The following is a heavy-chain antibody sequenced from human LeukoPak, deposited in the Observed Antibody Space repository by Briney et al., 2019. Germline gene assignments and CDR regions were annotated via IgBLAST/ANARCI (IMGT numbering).Heavy chain of an antibody. CDR2: ISYDGSNK. CDR1: GFTFSSYG. V-gene: IGHV3-30*18. J-gene: IGHJ4*02. Sequence: GGSLRLSCAASGFTFSSYGMHWVRQAPGKGLEWVAVISYDGSNKYYADSVKGRFTISRDNSKNTLYLQMNSLRAEDTAVYYCAKATYYYGSGSHYNLDYWGQGTLVTVSS. CDR3: AKATYYYGSGSHYNLDY. D-gene: IGHD3-10*01.